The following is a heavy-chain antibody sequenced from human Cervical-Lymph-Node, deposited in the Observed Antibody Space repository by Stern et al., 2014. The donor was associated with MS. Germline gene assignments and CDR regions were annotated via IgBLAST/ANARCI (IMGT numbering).Heavy chain of an antibody. CDR3: ARTDKYCSSASCSGNWFDP. D-gene: IGHD2-2*01. Sequence: QDQLVESGAEVKKPGSSVKVSCKASGGTFSSYGISWVRQPPGQGREWMGGIIPIFGTANYAQKFQGRVEITADESTSTAYMELSSLRSEDTAVYYCARTDKYCSSASCSGNWFDPWGQGTLVTVSS. J-gene: IGHJ5*02. V-gene: IGHV1-69*12. CDR1: GGTFSSYG. CDR2: IIPIFGTA.